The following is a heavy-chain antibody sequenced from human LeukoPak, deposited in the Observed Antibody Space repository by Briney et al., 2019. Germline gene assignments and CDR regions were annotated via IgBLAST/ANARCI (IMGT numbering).Heavy chain of an antibody. J-gene: IGHJ4*02. Sequence: SETLSLTCTVSGGSIGSYYWSWIRQPPGKGLEWIGYIYYSGSTNYNPSLKSRVTISVDTSKNQFSLKLSSVTAADTAVYYCARGLWFGELLFDYWGQGTLVTVSS. CDR3: ARGLWFGELLFDY. CDR2: IYYSGST. V-gene: IGHV4-59*01. D-gene: IGHD3-10*01. CDR1: GGSIGSYY.